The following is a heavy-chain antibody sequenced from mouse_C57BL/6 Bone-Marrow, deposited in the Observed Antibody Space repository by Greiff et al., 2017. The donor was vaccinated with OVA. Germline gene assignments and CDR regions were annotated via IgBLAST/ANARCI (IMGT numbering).Heavy chain of an antibody. CDR3: TGSYYGSGYFDV. CDR2: IRLKSDNYAT. CDR1: GFTFSNYW. Sequence: VMLVESGGGLVQPGGSMKLSCVASGFTFSNYWMNWVRQSPEKGLEWVAQIRLKSDNYATHYAESVKGRFTISRDDSKSSVYLQMNNLRAEDTGIYYCTGSYYGSGYFDVWGTGTTVTVSS. D-gene: IGHD1-1*01. J-gene: IGHJ1*03. V-gene: IGHV6-3*01.